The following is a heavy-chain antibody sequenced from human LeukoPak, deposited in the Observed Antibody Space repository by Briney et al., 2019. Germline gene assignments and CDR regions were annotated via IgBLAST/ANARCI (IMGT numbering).Heavy chain of an antibody. CDR3: TTDPNYDFWSGYYE. Sequence: PGGSLRLSCAASGFTFSSYSMNWVRQAPGKGLEWVGRIKSKTDGGTTDYAAPVKGRFTISRDDSKNTLYLQMNSLKTEDTAVYYCTTDPNYDFWSGYYEWGQGTLVTVSS. CDR2: IKSKTDGGTT. V-gene: IGHV3-15*01. D-gene: IGHD3-3*01. J-gene: IGHJ4*02. CDR1: GFTFSSYS.